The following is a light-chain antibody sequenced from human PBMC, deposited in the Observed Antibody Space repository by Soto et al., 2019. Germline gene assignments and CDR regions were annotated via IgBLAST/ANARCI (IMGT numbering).Light chain of an antibody. CDR2: CNT. CDR1: SSNIGAGFD. CDR3: QSYDSSLSGRGV. Sequence: QSVLTQPPSVSGAPGQRVTISCTGNSSNIGAGFDVHWYQQLPGTAPKLLIYCNTNRPSGVPDRFSGSKSGTSASLAITGLQAEDEADYYCQSYDSSLSGRGVFGGGTKLTVL. V-gene: IGLV1-40*01. J-gene: IGLJ2*01.